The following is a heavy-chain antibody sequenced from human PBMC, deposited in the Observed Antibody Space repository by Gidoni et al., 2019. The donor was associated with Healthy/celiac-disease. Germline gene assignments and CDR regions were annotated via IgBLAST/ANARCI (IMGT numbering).Heavy chain of an antibody. V-gene: IGHV4-34*01. J-gene: IGHJ6*02. CDR3: ARSTTDDYSNYVYYYYGMDV. CDR2: INHRGST. CDR1: GWSFSVYY. D-gene: IGHD4-4*01. Sequence: QVQLQQCGAGLLKPSETLSLTCAVYGWSFSVYYWSWLRQPPGNGLEWIGEINHRGSTNYNPSLKSRVTISVDTSKNQFSLKLSSVTAADTAVYYCARSTTDDYSNYVYYYYGMDVWGQGTTVTVSS.